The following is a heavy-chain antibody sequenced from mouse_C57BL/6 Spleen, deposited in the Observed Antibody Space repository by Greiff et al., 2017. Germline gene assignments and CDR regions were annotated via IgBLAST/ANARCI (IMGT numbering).Heavy chain of an antibody. CDR3: ARSGYDSSYNSAIDY. J-gene: IGHJ4*01. Sequence: VQLQQPGAELVKPGASVKLSCKASGYTFTSYWMQWVKQRPGQGLEWIGEIDPADSYTNYNQKFKGKATLTVDTSSSTAYMQLSSLTSEDSAVYYCARSGYDSSYNSAIDYWGQGTSVTVSS. D-gene: IGHD1-1*01. CDR1: GYTFTSYW. CDR2: IDPADSYT. V-gene: IGHV1-50*01.